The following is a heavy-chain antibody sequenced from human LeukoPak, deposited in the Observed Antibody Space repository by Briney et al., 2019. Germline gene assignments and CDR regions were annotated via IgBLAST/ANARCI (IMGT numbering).Heavy chain of an antibody. CDR1: GFTFSSYA. V-gene: IGHV3-30-3*01. Sequence: GGSLRLSCAASGFTFSSYAMHWVRQAPGKGLEWVAVISYDGSNKYYADSVKGRFTISRDNSKNTLYLQMNSLRAEDTAVYYCARDSRPLRFLEWLTGGAFDIWGQGTMVTVS. CDR3: ARDSRPLRFLEWLTGGAFDI. CDR2: ISYDGSNK. D-gene: IGHD3-3*01. J-gene: IGHJ3*02.